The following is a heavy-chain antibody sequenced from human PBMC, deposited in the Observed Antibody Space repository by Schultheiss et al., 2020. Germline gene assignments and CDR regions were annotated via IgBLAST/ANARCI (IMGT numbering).Heavy chain of an antibody. D-gene: IGHD6-6*01. CDR1: GFTFDDYA. CDR3: ARGMYSSFDTDAFDI. Sequence: GGSLRLSCAASGFTFDDYAMHWVRQAPGKGLEWVSAISGRGGSTYYADSVKGRFTISRDNAKNTLYLQMNSLRAEDTAVYYCARGMYSSFDTDAFDIWGQGTMVNV. J-gene: IGHJ3*02. V-gene: IGHV3-23*01. CDR2: ISGRGGST.